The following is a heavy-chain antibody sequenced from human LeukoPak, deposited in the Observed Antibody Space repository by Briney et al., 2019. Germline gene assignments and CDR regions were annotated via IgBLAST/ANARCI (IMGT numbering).Heavy chain of an antibody. CDR1: GFSLSTSGVG. V-gene: IGHV2-5*01. Sequence: SGPTLVNPTQTLTLTCTFSGFSLSTSGVGVGWIRQPPGKALEWLALIYWNDDKRYSPSLKSRLTITKDTSKNQVVLTMTNMDPVDTATYYCAHRRNVAAAGTGLFDCWGQGTLVTVSS. D-gene: IGHD6-13*01. CDR3: AHRRNVAAAGTGLFDC. CDR2: IYWNDDK. J-gene: IGHJ4*02.